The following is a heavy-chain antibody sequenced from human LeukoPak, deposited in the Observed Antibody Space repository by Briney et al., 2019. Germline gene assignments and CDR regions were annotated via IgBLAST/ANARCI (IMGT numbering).Heavy chain of an antibody. CDR3: ARVDTVTTALDYGMDV. J-gene: IGHJ6*02. D-gene: IGHD4-17*01. CDR1: GYTFTSYY. CDR2: INPSGVIT. V-gene: IGHV1-46*01. Sequence: ASVKVSCKASGYTFTSYYMHSVRQAPGQRLEWLGIINPSGVITSSAQKFQGRVTMTRDTSTSTVYMELSSLRSGDTAVCSCARVDTVTTALDYGMDVWGQGTTVTVSS.